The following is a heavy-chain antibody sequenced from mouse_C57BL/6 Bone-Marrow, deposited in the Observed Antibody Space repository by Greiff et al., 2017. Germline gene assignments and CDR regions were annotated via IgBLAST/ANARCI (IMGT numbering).Heavy chain of an antibody. CDR3: ARVFYGYDVGFAY. Sequence: VQLQQSGAELVRPGASVKLSCKASGYTFTDYYINWVKQRPGQGLEWIARIYPGSGNTYYNEKFKGKATLTAEKSSSTAYMQLSSLTSEDSAVYFCARVFYGYDVGFAYWGQGTQVTVSA. CDR1: GYTFTDYY. D-gene: IGHD2-2*01. J-gene: IGHJ3*01. CDR2: IYPGSGNT. V-gene: IGHV1-76*01.